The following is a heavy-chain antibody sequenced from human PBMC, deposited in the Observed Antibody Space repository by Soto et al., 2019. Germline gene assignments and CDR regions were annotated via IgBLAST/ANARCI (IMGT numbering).Heavy chain of an antibody. CDR2: AHHSGRT. V-gene: IGHV4-4*02. CDR3: VRYEATALDD. D-gene: IGHD3-16*01. J-gene: IGHJ4*02. CDR1: GDSMSSSNW. Sequence: QVQLQESGPGLLKPSGTLSLTCTVSGDSMSSSNWWNWVRQPPGKGLEWIGEAHHSGRTNYNPSLKNRVTISVDRSQNRFSLKLASVTAADTAVYYCVRYEATALDDWGQGILVTVSS.